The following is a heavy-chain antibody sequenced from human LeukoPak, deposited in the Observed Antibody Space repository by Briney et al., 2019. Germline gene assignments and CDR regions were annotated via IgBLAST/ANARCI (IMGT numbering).Heavy chain of an antibody. CDR1: GFTFSTFA. D-gene: IGHD1-26*01. CDR3: ARDGTYSGSYYLGGYYDY. Sequence: PGGSLRLSCAASGFTFSTFAMSWVRQAPGKGLEWVSSIGVSAGRTDYADSVKGRFTISRDNSQNTLFLQMNSLRAEDTAVYYCARDGTYSGSYYLGGYYDYWGQGTLVTVSS. V-gene: IGHV3-23*01. J-gene: IGHJ4*02. CDR2: IGVSAGRT.